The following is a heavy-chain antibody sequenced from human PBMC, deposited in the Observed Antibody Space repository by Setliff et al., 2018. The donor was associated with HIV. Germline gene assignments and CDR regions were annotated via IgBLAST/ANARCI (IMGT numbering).Heavy chain of an antibody. CDR1: GYTFTNYD. CDR3: ARVAGAHYFDY. J-gene: IGHJ4*02. V-gene: IGHV1-8*01. D-gene: IGHD1-26*01. CDR2: MNPNSGNT. Sequence: GASVKVSCKASGYTFTNYDINWVRQATGQGLEWMGWMNPNSGNTGYAQKFQGRITISVDTSKNQFSLKLSSVTAADTAVYYCARVAGAHYFDYWGQGTLVTVSS.